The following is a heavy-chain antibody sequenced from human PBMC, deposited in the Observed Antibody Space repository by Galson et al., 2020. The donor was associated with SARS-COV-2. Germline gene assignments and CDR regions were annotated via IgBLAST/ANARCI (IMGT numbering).Heavy chain of an antibody. CDR2: IYYSGST. D-gene: IGHD3-3*01. Sequence: SETLSLTCTVSGGSISSSSYYWGWIRQPPGKGLEWIGSIYYSGSTYYNPSLKSQVTISVDTSKNQFSLKLSSVTAADTAVYYCARVEGFLEWLLYRLGSSWFDPWGQGTLVTVSS. J-gene: IGHJ5*02. V-gene: IGHV4-39*07. CDR1: GGSISSSSYY. CDR3: ARVEGFLEWLLYRLGSSWFDP.